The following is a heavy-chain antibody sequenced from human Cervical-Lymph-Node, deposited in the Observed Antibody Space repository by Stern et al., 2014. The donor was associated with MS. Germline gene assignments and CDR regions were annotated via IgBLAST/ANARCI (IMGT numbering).Heavy chain of an antibody. CDR1: GGSISSGGYY. CDR3: ARVCYDFWSGYYPLDY. Sequence: QVQLQESGPGLVKPSKTLSLTCTVSGGSISSGGYYWSWIRQHPGKGLEWIGNIYYSGSTYYNPSLKSRVTISVETYTNQFSLKLSSVTAADTAVYYCARVCYDFWSGYYPLDYWGQGTLVTVSS. J-gene: IGHJ4*02. D-gene: IGHD3-3*01. V-gene: IGHV4-31*03. CDR2: IYYSGST.